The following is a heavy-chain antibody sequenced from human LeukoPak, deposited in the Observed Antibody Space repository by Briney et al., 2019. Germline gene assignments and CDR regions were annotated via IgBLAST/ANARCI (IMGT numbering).Heavy chain of an antibody. CDR1: GGSISSSSYY. D-gene: IGHD3-10*01. V-gene: IGHV4-39*07. CDR3: ARWAPRGLGPYYYGMDV. J-gene: IGHJ6*02. Sequence: PSETLSLTCTVSGGSISSSSYYWGWIRQPPGKGLEWIGSIYYSGSTYYNPSLKSRVTISVDTSKNQFSLKLSSVTAADTAVYYCARWAPRGLGPYYYGMDVWGQGTTVTVSS. CDR2: IYYSGST.